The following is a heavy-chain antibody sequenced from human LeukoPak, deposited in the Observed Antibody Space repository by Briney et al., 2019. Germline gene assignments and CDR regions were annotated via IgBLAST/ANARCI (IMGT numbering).Heavy chain of an antibody. CDR3: ARAVDILTGYEWYFDY. CDR1: GYTFTIYY. V-gene: IGHV1-46*01. Sequence: ASVKVSCKASGYTFTIYYMHWVRQAPGQGLEWMGIINPSGGSTSYAQKFQGRVTMTRDTSTSTVYMELSSLRSEDTAVYYCARAVDILTGYEWYFDYWGQGTLVTVSS. CDR2: INPSGGST. D-gene: IGHD3-9*01. J-gene: IGHJ4*02.